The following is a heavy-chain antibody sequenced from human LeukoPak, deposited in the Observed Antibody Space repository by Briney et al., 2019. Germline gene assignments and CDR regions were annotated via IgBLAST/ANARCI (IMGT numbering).Heavy chain of an antibody. D-gene: IGHD3-3*01. CDR2: ISWNSGSI. J-gene: IGHJ3*02. CDR3: ARDREEWSHNFDAFDI. CDR1: GFTFDDYA. Sequence: PGGSLRLSCAASGFTFDDYAMHWVRQAPGKGLEWVSGISWNSGSIGYADSVKGRFTISRDNAKNSLYLQMNSLRAEDTALYYCARDREEWSHNFDAFDIWGQGTMVTVSS. V-gene: IGHV3-9*01.